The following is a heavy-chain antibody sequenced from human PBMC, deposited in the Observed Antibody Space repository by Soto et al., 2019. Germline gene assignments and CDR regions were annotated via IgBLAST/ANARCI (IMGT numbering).Heavy chain of an antibody. J-gene: IGHJ5*02. D-gene: IGHD3-10*01. V-gene: IGHV4-61*08. Sequence: SETLSLTCTVSGGSISSGGYYWSWIRQHPGKGLEWIGYIYYSGSTNYNPSLKSRVTISVDTSKNQFSLKLSSVTAADTAVYYCASARFGEFLGWLEPWGQGTLVTVSS. CDR1: GGSISSGGYY. CDR3: ASARFGEFLGWLEP. CDR2: IYYSGST.